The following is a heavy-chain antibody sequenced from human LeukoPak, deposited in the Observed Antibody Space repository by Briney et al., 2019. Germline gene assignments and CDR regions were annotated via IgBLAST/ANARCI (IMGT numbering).Heavy chain of an antibody. CDR1: GFTFSDYY. V-gene: IGHV3-11*04. D-gene: IGHD2-2*01. Sequence: GGSLRLSCAASGFTFSDYYMSWIRQAPGKGLEWLSYISSSGSTIYYADSVKGRFTISRDNAKKSQYVQMNSLRAEDTAVYYCARPRYCSSNSCYEDAFDIWGHGTMVTVSS. J-gene: IGHJ3*02. CDR3: ARPRYCSSNSCYEDAFDI. CDR2: ISSSGSTI.